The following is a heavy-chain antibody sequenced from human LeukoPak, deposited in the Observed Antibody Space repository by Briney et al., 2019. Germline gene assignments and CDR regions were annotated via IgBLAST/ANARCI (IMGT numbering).Heavy chain of an antibody. CDR1: GYTFTSYY. J-gene: IGHJ4*02. V-gene: IGHV1-8*03. Sequence: ASVKVSCKASGYTFTSYYMHWVRQATGQGLEWMGWMNPNSGNTGYARKFQGRVTITRNTSISTAYMELSSLRSEDTAVYYCARGQSLELLDYWGQGTLVTVSS. CDR2: MNPNSGNT. D-gene: IGHD1-7*01. CDR3: ARGQSLELLDY.